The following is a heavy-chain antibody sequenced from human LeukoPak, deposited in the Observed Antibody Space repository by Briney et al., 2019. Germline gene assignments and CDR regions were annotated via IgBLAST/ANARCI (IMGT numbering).Heavy chain of an antibody. CDR2: IYYSGST. J-gene: IGHJ4*02. CDR3: ARGWVGNNFDY. V-gene: IGHV4-30-4*01. D-gene: IGHD5-24*01. CDR1: GGSISSGDYY. Sequence: SETLSLTCAVSGGSISSGDYYWSWIRQPPGKGLEWIGYIYYSGSTYYNPSLKSRVTISVDTSKNQFSLKLSSVTAADTAVYYCARGWVGNNFDYWGQGTLVTVSS.